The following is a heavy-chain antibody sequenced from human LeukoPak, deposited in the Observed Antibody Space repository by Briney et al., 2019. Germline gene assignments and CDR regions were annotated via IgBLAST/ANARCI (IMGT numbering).Heavy chain of an antibody. CDR1: GYTFTSYA. CDR2: TNAGNGNT. D-gene: IGHD3-3*01. Sequence: ASVKVSCKASGYTFTSYAMHWVRQAPGQRLEWMGWTNAGNGNTKYSQKFQGRVTITRDTSASTAYMELSSLRSEDTAVYYCARAPQGFLEWLLFDYWGQGTLVTVSS. J-gene: IGHJ4*02. CDR3: ARAPQGFLEWLLFDY. V-gene: IGHV1-3*01.